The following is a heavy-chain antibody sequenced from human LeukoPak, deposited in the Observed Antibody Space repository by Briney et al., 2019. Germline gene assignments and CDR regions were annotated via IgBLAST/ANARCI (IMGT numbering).Heavy chain of an antibody. Sequence: GGSLRLSCAASGFTFSNYAMSWVRQAPGKGLEWVSVLSGGGGSTYYADSVKGRFSISRDNSKNTLYLQMNSLRAEDTAVYYCAKDRRDGYNEFDYWGQGTLVTVSS. V-gene: IGHV3-23*01. J-gene: IGHJ4*02. D-gene: IGHD5-24*01. CDR2: LSGGGGST. CDR1: GFTFSNYA. CDR3: AKDRRDGYNEFDY.